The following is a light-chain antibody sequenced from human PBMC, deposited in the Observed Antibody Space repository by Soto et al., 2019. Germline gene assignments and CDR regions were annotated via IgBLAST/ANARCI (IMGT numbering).Light chain of an antibody. CDR1: QRVSSN. J-gene: IGKJ2*01. CDR3: QQHNNWHSYT. CDR2: GAS. Sequence: EIVMTQSPATLSVSPGERATLSCRASQRVSSNLAWYQQNPGQAPRLLIYGASTRATGIPARFSGSGSGTEFTLTISSLQYEDFAVYYCQQHNNWHSYTFGKGTKLEIK. V-gene: IGKV3-15*01.